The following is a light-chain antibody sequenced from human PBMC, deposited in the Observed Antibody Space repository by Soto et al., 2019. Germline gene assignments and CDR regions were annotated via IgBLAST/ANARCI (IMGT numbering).Light chain of an antibody. CDR1: QSVSSSY. Sequence: EIVLTQSPGTLSLSPGERATLSCRASQSVSSSYLAWYQQKPGQAPRLLIYVASSRATGIPDRFSGSGSGTYFTLSISRLEPEDFAFYYCQQYGNSPPYTFGQGTKLEIK. CDR2: VAS. V-gene: IGKV3-20*01. CDR3: QQYGNSPPYT. J-gene: IGKJ2*01.